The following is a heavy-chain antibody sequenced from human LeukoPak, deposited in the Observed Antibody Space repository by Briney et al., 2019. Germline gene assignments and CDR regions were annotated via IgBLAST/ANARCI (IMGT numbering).Heavy chain of an antibody. CDR3: AKRGYYNRGALRAAFEY. J-gene: IGHJ4*01. D-gene: IGHD5-18*01. V-gene: IGHV3-23*01. CDR1: GFTFSDYA. Sequence: GGSLRLSCAAPGFTFSDYAMRGVRPAPGKGPERGSAITGGRRTYYAEAVQGRFTISRDGSKNTQYMQMNSLRAERTAIYYCAKRGYYNRGALRAAFEYSGHGALGTVSS. CDR2: ITGGRRT.